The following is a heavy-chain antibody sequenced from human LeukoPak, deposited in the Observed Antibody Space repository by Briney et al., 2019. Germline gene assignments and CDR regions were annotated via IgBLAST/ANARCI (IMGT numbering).Heavy chain of an antibody. CDR2: IYTSGST. V-gene: IGHV4-4*07. D-gene: IGHD3-22*01. CDR3: AGSYDSSGYYYFWQAFDI. CDR1: GGSISSYY. Sequence: SETLSLTCTVSGGSISSYYWSWIRQPAGKGLEWIGRIYTSGSTNYNPSLKSRVTMSVGTSKNQFSLKLSSVTAADTAVYYCAGSYDSSGYYYFWQAFDIWGQGTMVTVSS. J-gene: IGHJ3*02.